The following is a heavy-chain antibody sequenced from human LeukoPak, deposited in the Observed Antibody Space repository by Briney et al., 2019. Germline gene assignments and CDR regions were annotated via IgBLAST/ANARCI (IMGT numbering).Heavy chain of an antibody. CDR3: ARDHYYGSGSYYNPVDY. Sequence: ASVKVSCKASGYTFTSYATHWVRQAPGQRLEWMGWINAGNGNTKYSQKFQGRVTITRDTSASTAYMELSSLRSEDTAVYYCARDHYYGSGSYYNPVDYWGQGTLVTVSS. V-gene: IGHV1-3*01. D-gene: IGHD3-10*01. J-gene: IGHJ4*02. CDR2: INAGNGNT. CDR1: GYTFTSYA.